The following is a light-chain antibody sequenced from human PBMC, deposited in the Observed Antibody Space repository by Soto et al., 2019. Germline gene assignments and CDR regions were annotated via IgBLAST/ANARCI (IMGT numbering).Light chain of an antibody. CDR1: SSDVGGYNY. CDR2: DVS. J-gene: IGLJ1*01. V-gene: IGLV2-14*01. CDR3: SSYLSSSSYV. Sequence: QSALTPPASVSGSPGQSITISCTGTSSDVGGYNYVSWYQQHPGKAPKLMIYDVSNRPSGVSNRFSGSKSDNTASLTISGLQAEDEADYYCSSYLSSSSYVFGTGTRSPS.